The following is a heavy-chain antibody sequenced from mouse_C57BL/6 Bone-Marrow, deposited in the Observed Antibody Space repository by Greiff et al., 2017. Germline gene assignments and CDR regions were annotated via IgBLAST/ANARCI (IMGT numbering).Heavy chain of an antibody. CDR2: IHPSDSDT. D-gene: IGHD2-4*01. Sequence: QVQLQQPGAELVKPGASVKVSCKASGYTFTSYWMHWVKQRPGPGLEWIGRIHPSDSDTNYNQKFKGKATLTVDKSYSTAYMQLSSLTSEDSVVYYCAMDIYYDYYGSLDLAMDYWGQGTSVTVSS. V-gene: IGHV1-74*01. J-gene: IGHJ4*01. CDR1: GYTFTSYW. CDR3: AMDIYYDYYGSLDLAMDY.